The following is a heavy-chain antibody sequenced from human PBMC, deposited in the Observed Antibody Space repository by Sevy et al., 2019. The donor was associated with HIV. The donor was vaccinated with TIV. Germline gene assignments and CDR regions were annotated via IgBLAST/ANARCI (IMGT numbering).Heavy chain of an antibody. V-gene: IGHV3-33*01. CDR1: GFSFSNYG. CDR3: ARGAHYFDSSGANFEY. CDR2: IWYDGSSK. J-gene: IGHJ4*02. Sequence: GGSLRLSCAASGFSFSNYGMHWVRQAPGKGLEWVALIWYDGSSKYYADSVKGRLTISRDNSKNMLSLQMNSLRAEDTAVYYCARGAHYFDSSGANFEYWGQGTLVTVSS. D-gene: IGHD3-22*01.